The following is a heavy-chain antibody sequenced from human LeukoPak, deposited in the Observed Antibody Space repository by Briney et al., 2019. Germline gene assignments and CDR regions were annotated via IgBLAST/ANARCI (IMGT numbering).Heavy chain of an antibody. CDR2: ISSSGSAI. D-gene: IGHD6-19*01. CDR3: ARARSSGGYYYYYGMDV. J-gene: IGHJ6*02. V-gene: IGHV3-11*04. Sequence: PGGSLRLSCAASGFTFSDYYMGWMRQAPGKGLEWVSYISSSGSAIYYADSVKGRFTLSRDNTKNSLYLQMNSLRAEDTAVYYCARARSSGGYYYYYGMDVWGQGTTVTVSS. CDR1: GFTFSDYY.